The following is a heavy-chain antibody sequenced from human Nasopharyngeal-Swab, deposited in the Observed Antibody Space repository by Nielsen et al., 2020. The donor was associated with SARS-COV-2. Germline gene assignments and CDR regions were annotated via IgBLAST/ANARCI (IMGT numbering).Heavy chain of an antibody. Sequence: GGSLRLSCAASGFTFDDYAMHWVRQAPGKGLEWVSGISWNSGSIGYADSVKGRFTISRDNAKNSLYLQMNSLRAEDTALYYCVKERVVGTNFDWSPDAFDIWGQGTMVTVSS. V-gene: IGHV3-9*01. J-gene: IGHJ3*02. D-gene: IGHD3-9*01. CDR2: ISWNSGSI. CDR1: GFTFDDYA. CDR3: VKERVVGTNFDWSPDAFDI.